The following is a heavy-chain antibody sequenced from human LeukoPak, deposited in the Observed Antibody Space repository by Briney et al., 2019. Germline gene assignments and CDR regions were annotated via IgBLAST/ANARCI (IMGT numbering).Heavy chain of an antibody. D-gene: IGHD5-18*01. CDR3: ARRHIYGYSYYFDY. CDR2: INQDGSEK. V-gene: IGHV3-7*01. J-gene: IGHJ4*02. CDR1: GFTFSSFW. Sequence: GGSLRLSCAASGFTFSSFWMSWVRQAPGKGLEWVANINQDGSEKYYVDSVKGRFTISRDNAKNSLYLQMSSLRAEDTAVYYGARRHIYGYSYYFDYWGQGTLVTVSS.